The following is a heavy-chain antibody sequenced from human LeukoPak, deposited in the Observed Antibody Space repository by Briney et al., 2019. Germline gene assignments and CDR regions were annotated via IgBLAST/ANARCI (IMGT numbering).Heavy chain of an antibody. CDR1: GYTFTGYY. Sequence: ASVKVSXKASGYTFTGYYMHWVRQAPGQGLEWMGRINPNSGGTNYAQKFQGRVTMTRDTSISTAYMELSRLRSDDTAVYYCAREGDYGDYPIDYWGQGTLVTVSS. CDR2: INPNSGGT. CDR3: AREGDYGDYPIDY. V-gene: IGHV1-2*06. D-gene: IGHD4-17*01. J-gene: IGHJ4*02.